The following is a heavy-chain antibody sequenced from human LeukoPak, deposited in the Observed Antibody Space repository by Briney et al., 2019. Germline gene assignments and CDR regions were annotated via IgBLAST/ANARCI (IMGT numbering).Heavy chain of an antibody. CDR3: AKTGVGPTTLGRHYGMDV. V-gene: IGHV3-23*01. CDR1: GFTFSSYA. J-gene: IGHJ6*02. Sequence: GSLRLSCAASGFTFSSYAMSWVRQAPGKGLEWVSSINNSGGSTYYADSVKGRFTISRDNSKNTLYLQVNSLRAEDTAVYYCAKTGVGPTTLGRHYGMDVWGQGTTVTVSS. CDR2: INNSGGST. D-gene: IGHD1-26*01.